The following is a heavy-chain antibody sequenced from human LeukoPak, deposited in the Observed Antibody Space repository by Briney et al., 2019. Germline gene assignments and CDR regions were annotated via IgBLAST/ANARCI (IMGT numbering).Heavy chain of an antibody. CDR3: ARRQHRRGYNWFDP. CDR1: GGSFSGYY. D-gene: IGHD2-2*01. J-gene: IGHJ5*02. V-gene: IGHV4-34*01. Sequence: SETLSLTCAVYGGSFSGYYWSWIRQPPGKGLEWIGEINHSGSTNYNPSLKSRVTISVDTSKNQFSLKLSSVTAADTAVYYCARRQHRRGYNWFDPWGQGTLVTVSS. CDR2: INHSGST.